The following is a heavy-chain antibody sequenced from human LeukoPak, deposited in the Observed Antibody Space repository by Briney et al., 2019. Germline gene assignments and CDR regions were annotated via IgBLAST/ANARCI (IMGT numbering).Heavy chain of an antibody. CDR2: IYHGGST. CDR3: ARVVSQFDYYYYYYMDV. V-gene: IGHV4-38-2*02. CDR1: GYSISVGYY. D-gene: IGHD4-23*01. Sequence: PSETLSLTCTVSGYSISVGYYWGWIRQPPGKGLEWIGSIYHGGSTYYNPSLKGRVTISVDRSKNQFSLKLSSVTAADTAVYYCARVVSQFDYYYYYYMDVWGKGTTVTVSS. J-gene: IGHJ6*03.